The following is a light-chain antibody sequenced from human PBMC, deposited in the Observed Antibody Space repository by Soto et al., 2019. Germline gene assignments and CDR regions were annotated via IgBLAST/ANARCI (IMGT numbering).Light chain of an antibody. V-gene: IGKV1-39*01. Sequence: DIQMTQSPSSLSASVGVRVTITCRASQSISGYLNWYQQKPGRAPNLLIYTAFSLQSGVPSRFSGSASGTDFTLTISSLQPEDFATYYCLQTYSTPGTFGQGTKVDIK. J-gene: IGKJ2*02. CDR3: LQTYSTPGT. CDR1: QSISGY. CDR2: TAF.